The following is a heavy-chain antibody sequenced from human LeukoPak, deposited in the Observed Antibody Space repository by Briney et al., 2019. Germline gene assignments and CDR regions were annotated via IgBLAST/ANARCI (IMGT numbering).Heavy chain of an antibody. Sequence: ASVKVSCKASGGTFSSYAISWVRQAPGQGLEWMGRIIPIFGIANYAQKFQGRVTITADKSTSTAYMELSSLRSEDTAVYYCARASGSYFGDDASDIWGQGTMVTVSS. J-gene: IGHJ3*02. CDR2: IIPIFGIA. CDR1: GGTFSSYA. D-gene: IGHD1-26*01. CDR3: ARASGSYFGDDASDI. V-gene: IGHV1-69*04.